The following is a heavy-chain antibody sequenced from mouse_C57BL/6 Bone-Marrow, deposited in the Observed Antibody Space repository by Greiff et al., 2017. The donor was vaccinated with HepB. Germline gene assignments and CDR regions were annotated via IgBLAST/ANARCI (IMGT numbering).Heavy chain of an antibody. V-gene: IGHV14-4*01. CDR1: GFNFKDDY. J-gene: IGHJ2*01. CDR3: TEVRRNY. Sequence: VQLQQSGAELVRPGASVKLSCTASGFNFKDDYMHWVKQRPEQGLEWIGWIDPENGDTEYASKFQGKATITADTSSNTAYLQLSSLTSEDTAVYYCTEVRRNYWGRGTTLTVSS. D-gene: IGHD3-2*02. CDR2: IDPENGDT.